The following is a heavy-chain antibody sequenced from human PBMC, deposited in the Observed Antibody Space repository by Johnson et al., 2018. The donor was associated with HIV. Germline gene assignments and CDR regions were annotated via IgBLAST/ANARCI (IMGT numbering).Heavy chain of an antibody. V-gene: IGHV3-20*04. CDR3: ANFGDDSRKDRPETHDAFDM. D-gene: IGHD3-22*01. Sequence: VQLVESGGGVVRPGGSLRLSCAASGFTFDDYGMSWVRQAPGKGLEWVSGINWNGGSTGYADSVKGRFTISRDNAKNSLYLQMNSLRAEDTAVYYCANFGDDSRKDRPETHDAFDMWGQGTMVTVSS. CDR2: INWNGGST. J-gene: IGHJ3*02. CDR1: GFTFDDYG.